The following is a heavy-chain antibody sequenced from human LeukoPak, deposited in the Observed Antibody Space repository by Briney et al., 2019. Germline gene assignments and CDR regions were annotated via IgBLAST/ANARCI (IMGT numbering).Heavy chain of an antibody. Sequence: PGGSLRLSCAASRLIFSHYGMHWVRQAPGKGLEWVAVIQNDASTENFADSVKGRFTISRDNSKNTVFLQMNSLRVEDTAVYYCARELSQIVWGGLDYGGQGTLVSVSS. V-gene: IGHV3-33*05. CDR2: IQNDASTE. J-gene: IGHJ4*02. CDR3: ARELSQIVWGGLDY. D-gene: IGHD2-21*01. CDR1: RLIFSHYG.